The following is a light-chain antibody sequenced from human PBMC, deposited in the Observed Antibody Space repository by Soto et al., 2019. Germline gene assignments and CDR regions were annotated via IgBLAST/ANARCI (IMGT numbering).Light chain of an antibody. J-gene: IGKJ1*01. CDR2: DAS. CDR1: QSISSW. V-gene: IGKV1-5*01. CDR3: QQYENYWT. Sequence: DIQMTQSPSTLSATAGDRVTITYRASQSISSWLAWYQHKPGKAPKLLIYDASNLDSGVPSRFSGSGSGTEFPRTSSHLQPDDCATYYCQQYENYWTFGQGTMVEIK.